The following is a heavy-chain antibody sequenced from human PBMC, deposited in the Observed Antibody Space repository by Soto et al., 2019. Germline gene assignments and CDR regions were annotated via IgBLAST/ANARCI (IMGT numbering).Heavy chain of an antibody. Sequence: SDTLSPTFNNSGSTISISSCHWRWIPHPPGKGLEWIASIKYSGTTFYNPSLKSRVTLSVDTSKNQFVLKLSSLTAAETAVYYCARHGITGSYYDACDIWGQGT. CDR2: IKYSGTT. V-gene: IGHV4-39*01. J-gene: IGHJ3*02. D-gene: IGHD1-26*01. CDR1: GSTISISSCH. CDR3: ARHGITGSYYDACDI.